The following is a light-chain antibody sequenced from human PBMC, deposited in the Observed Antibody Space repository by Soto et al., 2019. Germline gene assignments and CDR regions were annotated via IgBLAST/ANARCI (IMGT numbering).Light chain of an antibody. J-gene: IGKJ4*01. CDR3: QQRYNWPLT. Sequence: TVLTQSPATLSLSPGERATLSCKASQSIGNSLGWFQQKPGQAPRLLIDDAFNRATGIPARFTGSGSGSDFTFTISSLEPEDFGVYYCQQRYNWPLTFGGGTKVEIK. CDR1: QSIGNS. CDR2: DAF. V-gene: IGKV3-11*01.